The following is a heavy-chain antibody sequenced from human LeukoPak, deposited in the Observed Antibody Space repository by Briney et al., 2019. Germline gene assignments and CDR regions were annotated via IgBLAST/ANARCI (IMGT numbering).Heavy chain of an antibody. J-gene: IGHJ5*02. D-gene: IGHD3-10*01. CDR1: GYSFTTYW. Sequence: GESLKISCKGSGYSFTTYWIGWVRQMPGKGLEWMGIIYPSDSDTRYSPSFQGQVTISADKSISTAYLQWSSLKASDTAMYYCARHGSGSYYNVNRYNWFDPWGQGTLVTVSS. CDR3: ARHGSGSYYNVNRYNWFDP. V-gene: IGHV5-51*01. CDR2: IYPSDSDT.